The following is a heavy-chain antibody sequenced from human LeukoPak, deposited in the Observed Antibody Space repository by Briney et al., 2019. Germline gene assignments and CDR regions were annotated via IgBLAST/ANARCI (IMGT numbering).Heavy chain of an antibody. Sequence: GGSLRLSCAASGFTFSSYAMSWVRQAPGKGLEWVSAISGSGGSTYYADSVKGRFTISRDNAKTSLYLQMNSLRAEDTAVYYCVRGFQADDYWGQGTLVTVSS. CDR1: GFTFSSYA. CDR3: VRGFQADDY. V-gene: IGHV3-23*01. CDR2: ISGSGGST. J-gene: IGHJ4*02.